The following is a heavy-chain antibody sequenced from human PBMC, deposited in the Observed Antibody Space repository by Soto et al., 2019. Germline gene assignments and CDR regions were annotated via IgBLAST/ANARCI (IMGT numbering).Heavy chain of an antibody. J-gene: IGHJ6*02. D-gene: IGHD4-17*01. Sequence: QVQLVESGGGVVQPGRSLRLSCAASGFTFSSYAMHWVRQAPGKGLEGVAVISYDGSNKYYTDSVKGRFTISKDNYKNTLYQKMNRVKNEDMAVYYCVRASKVSSFSYYHGTDGRGQGTTVTGSS. CDR2: ISYDGSNK. CDR1: GFTFSSYA. CDR3: VRASKVSSFSYYHGTDG. V-gene: IGHV3-30-3*01.